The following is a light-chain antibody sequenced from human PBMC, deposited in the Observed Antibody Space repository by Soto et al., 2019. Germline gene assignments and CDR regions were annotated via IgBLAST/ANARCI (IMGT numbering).Light chain of an antibody. CDR3: SSYTYRGTLGLV. CDR1: SSDVGGYNF. V-gene: IGLV2-14*01. Sequence: QPVLAQPASVSGSPGQSITISCTGTSSDVGGYNFVSWYQQHPGKAPKLMIFDVSNRPSGVSNRFSGSKSGNTASLTISGLQAEEEADYYCSSYTYRGTLGLVFGGGTKLTVL. CDR2: DVS. J-gene: IGLJ2*01.